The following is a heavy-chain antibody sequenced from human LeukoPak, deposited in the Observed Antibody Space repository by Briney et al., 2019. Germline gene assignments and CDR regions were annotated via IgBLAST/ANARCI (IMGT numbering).Heavy chain of an antibody. CDR2: ISDTGRRT. D-gene: IGHD3-10*01. Sequence: GGSLRLSCAASGFTFSDYAMTWVRQAAGKGLEWVSSISDTGRRTYYTDPVKGRFTISRDDSKKAVYLEMSTLRVEDTAIYFCGRHDSFIPFGGQGTLVTVSS. J-gene: IGHJ4*02. V-gene: IGHV3-23*01. CDR1: GFTFSDYA. CDR3: GRHDSFIPF.